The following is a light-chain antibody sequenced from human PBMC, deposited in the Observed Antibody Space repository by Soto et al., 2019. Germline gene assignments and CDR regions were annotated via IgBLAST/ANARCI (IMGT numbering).Light chain of an antibody. CDR3: QHFHSYPIT. CDR1: QGISSY. Sequence: DIQFTQSPSFLSASVGDRVTITCRASQGISSYLAWYQQKPGKAPKVLIYGASTLEDGVPSRFSGSGSGTDFTLTITYLQSEDFATYYCQHFHSYPITFGQGTRLEIK. J-gene: IGKJ5*01. CDR2: GAS. V-gene: IGKV1-9*01.